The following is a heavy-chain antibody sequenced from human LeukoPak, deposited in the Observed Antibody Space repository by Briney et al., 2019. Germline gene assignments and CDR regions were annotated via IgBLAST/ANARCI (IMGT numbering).Heavy chain of an antibody. D-gene: IGHD3-10*02. CDR2: ISSSGSTI. V-gene: IGHV3-48*03. CDR3: AELGITMIGGV. Sequence: GGSLRLSCAASGFPFSIYEVKGVRQAPGRGGGWVSYISSSGSTIYYADSVKGRFTISRDNAKNSLYLQMNSLRAEDTAVYYCAELGITMIGGVWGKGTTVTISS. J-gene: IGHJ6*04. CDR1: GFPFSIYE.